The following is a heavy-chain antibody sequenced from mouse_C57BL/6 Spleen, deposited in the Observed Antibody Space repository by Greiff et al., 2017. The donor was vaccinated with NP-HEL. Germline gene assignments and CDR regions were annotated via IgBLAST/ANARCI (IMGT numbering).Heavy chain of an antibody. Sequence: QVQLQQPGAELVKPGASVTLSCKASGYTFTSYWMHWVKQRPGQGLEWIGMIHPNSGSTNYNEKFKSKATLTVDKSSSTAYMQLSSLTSEDSAVYYCLYDDYDEEAWFAYWGQGTLVTVSA. D-gene: IGHD2-4*01. CDR2: IHPNSGST. CDR1: GYTFTSYW. V-gene: IGHV1-64*01. J-gene: IGHJ3*01. CDR3: LYDDYDEEAWFAY.